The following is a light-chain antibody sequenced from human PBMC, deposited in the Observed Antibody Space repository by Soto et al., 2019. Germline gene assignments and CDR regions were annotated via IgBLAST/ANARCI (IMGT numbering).Light chain of an antibody. CDR1: SSDVGGYNY. V-gene: IGLV2-14*01. Sequence: QSALTQPASVSGSPGQSITISCTVTSSDVGGYNYVSWYQQHPGKAPKLMIYNVSNRPSGVSNRFSGSKSGNTASLTISGLQAEDDADYYCSSYTDSNTAVFGGGTQLTVL. CDR2: NVS. CDR3: SSYTDSNTAV. J-gene: IGLJ7*01.